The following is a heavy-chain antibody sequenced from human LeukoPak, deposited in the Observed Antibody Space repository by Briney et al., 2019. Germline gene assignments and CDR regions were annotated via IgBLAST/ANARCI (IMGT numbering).Heavy chain of an antibody. CDR1: GGSISSYY. D-gene: IGHD1-7*01. Sequence: SETLSLTCTVSGGSISSYYWSWIRQPPGKGLEWIGYIYYSGSTNYNPSLKSRVTISVDTSKNQFSLKLSSVTAADTAVYYCARMTNWNSDPLWDWGQGTLVTVSS. CDR3: ARMTNWNSDPLWD. J-gene: IGHJ4*02. V-gene: IGHV4-59*01. CDR2: IYYSGST.